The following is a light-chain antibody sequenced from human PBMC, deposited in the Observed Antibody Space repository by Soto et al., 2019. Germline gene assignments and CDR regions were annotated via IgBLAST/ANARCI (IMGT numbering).Light chain of an antibody. J-gene: IGLJ1*01. CDR2: SND. CDR1: SSNIGSNS. V-gene: IGLV1-44*01. Sequence: QSVLTQPPSASGTPGQRVTISCSGSSSNIGSNSVNWYQQLPGTAPKLLIYSNDRRPSGVPDRFSGSKSGTSASLAISGLQSEDEADYNGTAWDDSLNGYVFGTGTKVTVL. CDR3: TAWDDSLNGYV.